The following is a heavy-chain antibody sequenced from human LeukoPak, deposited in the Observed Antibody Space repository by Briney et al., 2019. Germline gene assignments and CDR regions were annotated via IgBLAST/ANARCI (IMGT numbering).Heavy chain of an antibody. Sequence: GGSLRLSCAASGFTFSSYWMHWVRQAPGKGLVWVARINTDGSSTSYADSVKGRFTISRDNAKNTLYLQMNSLRAEDTAVYYCARVRDEIVVVPAAISRGGGAFDIWGQGTMVTVSS. D-gene: IGHD2-2*01. V-gene: IGHV3-74*01. CDR2: INTDGSST. J-gene: IGHJ3*02. CDR3: ARVRDEIVVVPAAISRGGGAFDI. CDR1: GFTFSSYW.